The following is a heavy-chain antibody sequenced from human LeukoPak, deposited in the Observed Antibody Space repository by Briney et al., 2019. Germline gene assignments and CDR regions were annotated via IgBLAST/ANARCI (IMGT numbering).Heavy chain of an antibody. CDR2: ISWDGGST. Sequence: GGSLRLSCAASGFTFHDYAMHWVRQAPGKGLEWVSLISWDGGSTYYADSVKGRFTISRDNSKNSLYLQMNSLRAEDTALYYCAKDGTTGTTGRGVDYMDVWGKGTTVTVSS. CDR1: GFTFHDYA. V-gene: IGHV3-43D*03. CDR3: AKDGTTGTTGRGVDYMDV. D-gene: IGHD1-1*01. J-gene: IGHJ6*03.